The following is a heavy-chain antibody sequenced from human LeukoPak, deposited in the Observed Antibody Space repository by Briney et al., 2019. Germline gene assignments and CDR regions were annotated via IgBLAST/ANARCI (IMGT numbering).Heavy chain of an antibody. CDR1: GFTFSSYW. CDR3: ARGYSSGWYPNAFDI. Sequence: AGGSLRLSCAASGFTFSSYWMSWVRQAPGKGLEWVANIKQDGSEKYYVDSVKGRFTISRDNAKNSLYLQMNSLRAEDTAVYYCARGYSSGWYPNAFDIWGQGTMVTVSS. D-gene: IGHD6-19*01. CDR2: IKQDGSEK. V-gene: IGHV3-7*01. J-gene: IGHJ3*02.